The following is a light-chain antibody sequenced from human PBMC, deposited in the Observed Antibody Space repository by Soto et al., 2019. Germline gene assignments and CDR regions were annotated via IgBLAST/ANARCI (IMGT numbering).Light chain of an antibody. J-gene: IGLJ1*01. CDR3: AAWDDSLSGLDV. V-gene: IGLV1-44*01. CDR2: NKD. Sequence: QSVLHQPPSACGTPGQRVTMSCSGSSSNIGTYTVNWYQQFPGTAPKLLIYNKDQLPSGVPDRFSGFKYGTAASLASSGLQFEDEAEYYCAAWDDSLSGLDVFVTATKLTVL. CDR1: SSNIGTYT.